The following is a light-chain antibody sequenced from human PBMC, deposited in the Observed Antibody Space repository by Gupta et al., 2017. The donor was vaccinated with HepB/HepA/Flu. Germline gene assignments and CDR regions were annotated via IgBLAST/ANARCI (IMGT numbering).Light chain of an antibody. CDR1: INDVGRYNY. J-gene: IGLJ2*01. V-gene: IGLV2-14*01. Sequence: QSALTQPASVSGSPGQSITISCTGSINDVGRYNYVSWYQQHSGKAPKLLIYDVTNRPSGVSDRVSGSKSGSTASLTISGLQAEDEADYYCSSYTTSSTLVFGGGTELTVL. CDR3: SSYTTSSTLV. CDR2: DVT.